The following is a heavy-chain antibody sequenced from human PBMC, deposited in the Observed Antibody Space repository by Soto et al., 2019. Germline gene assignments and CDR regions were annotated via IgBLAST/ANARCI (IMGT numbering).Heavy chain of an antibody. CDR1: GGTFRSYS. D-gene: IGHD2-8*01. V-gene: IGHV1-69*01. Sequence: QVQLVQSGAEVKKSGSSVKVSCKASGGTFRSYSISWVRQAPGQGLEWMGGITPLFGSANYAQKFQGRVTITADESTSTAYMQLSSLRSEDTAVYFCAKERDNGADRYYFDDWGQGTLVTVSS. CDR2: ITPLFGSA. CDR3: AKERDNGADRYYFDD. J-gene: IGHJ4*02.